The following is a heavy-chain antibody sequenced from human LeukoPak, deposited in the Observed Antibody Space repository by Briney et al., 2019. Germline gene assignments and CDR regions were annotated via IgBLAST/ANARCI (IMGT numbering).Heavy chain of an antibody. D-gene: IGHD3-10*01. V-gene: IGHV3-21*01. CDR1: GFSFSSYS. J-gene: IGHJ4*02. CDR3: ARGEYGSGSYHIDY. Sequence: GRSLRLSCAASGFSFSSYSMNWVRQAPGKGLEWVSFISGSSTYVYYSGSVKGRFTISRDNAKNSLYLQMNSLRAEDTAVYYCARGEYGSGSYHIDYWGQGTLVTVSS. CDR2: ISGSSTYV.